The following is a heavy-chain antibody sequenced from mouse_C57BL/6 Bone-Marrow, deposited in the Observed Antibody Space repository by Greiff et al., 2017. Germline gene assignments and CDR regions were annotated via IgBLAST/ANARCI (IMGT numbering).Heavy chain of an antibody. Sequence: QVQLQQSGAELVRPGASVTLSCKASGYTFTDYEMHWVKQTPVHGLEWIGAIDPETGGTAYNQKFKGKAILTADKSSSTAYMELRSLTSEDSAVYYCTRSLITTVEYFDVWGTGTMVTVSS. V-gene: IGHV1-15*01. CDR3: TRSLITTVEYFDV. CDR2: IDPETGGT. J-gene: IGHJ1*03. D-gene: IGHD1-1*01. CDR1: GYTFTDYE.